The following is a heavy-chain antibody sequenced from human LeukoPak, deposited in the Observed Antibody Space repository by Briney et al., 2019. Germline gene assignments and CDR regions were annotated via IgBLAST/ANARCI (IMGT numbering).Heavy chain of an antibody. J-gene: IGHJ4*02. D-gene: IGHD6-6*01. CDR3: TSGSSSVGY. CDR2: TSPTGTDT. V-gene: IGHV3-11*01. Sequence: PGGSLRLSCAASGFIFSDCYMSWIRQAPGKGLEWVSYTSPTGTDTYYAQSVKGRFTISRDNAKNSLSLHMNSLRAEDTAIYYCTSGSSSVGYWGQGILVTVSS. CDR1: GFIFSDCY.